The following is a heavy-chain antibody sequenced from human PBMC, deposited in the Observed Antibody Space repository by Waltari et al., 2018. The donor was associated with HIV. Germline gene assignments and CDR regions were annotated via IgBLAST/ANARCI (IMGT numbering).Heavy chain of an antibody. CDR2: MNEDETEK. V-gene: IGHV3-7*01. J-gene: IGHJ2*01. CDR1: LSPLTLFR. CDR3: ARGALWSRDWYFDL. D-gene: IGHD2-21*01. Sequence: LVDSGGGMVQPGGSLRLSCASSLSPLTLFRRNRVRQTPGKGLGWVANMNEDETEKYYVDSLKGRSSISRDNAKNSLYLQMNSLRAEDTGVYYCARGALWSRDWYFDLWGRGTLVTVSS.